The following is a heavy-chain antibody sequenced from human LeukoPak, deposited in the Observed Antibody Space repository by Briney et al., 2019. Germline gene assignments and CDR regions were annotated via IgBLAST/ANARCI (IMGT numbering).Heavy chain of an antibody. CDR3: ARDYGDYRGRAPDY. Sequence: GASVKVSCKASGYTFTGYYMHWVRQAPGQGLEWMGWINPNSGGTNYAQKFQGRVTMTRDTSISTAYMELGRLRSDDTAVYYCARDYGDYRGRAPDYWGQGTLVTVSS. CDR1: GYTFTGYY. V-gene: IGHV1-2*02. CDR2: INPNSGGT. J-gene: IGHJ4*02. D-gene: IGHD4-17*01.